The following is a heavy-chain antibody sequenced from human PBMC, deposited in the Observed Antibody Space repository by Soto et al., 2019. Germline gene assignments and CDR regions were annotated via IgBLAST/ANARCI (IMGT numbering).Heavy chain of an antibody. V-gene: IGHV3-21*01. Sequence: EVQLVESGGGLVKPGWSLRLSCAASGFTFSSYSMKWVRQAPGKGLEWVSSISSSSSYIYYADSVKGRFTISRDNAKNSLYLQMNSLRAEDTAVYYCARRGHDFWSGYHYYYYMDVWGKGTTVTVSS. D-gene: IGHD3-3*01. CDR2: ISSSSSYI. CDR3: ARRGHDFWSGYHYYYYMDV. J-gene: IGHJ6*03. CDR1: GFTFSSYS.